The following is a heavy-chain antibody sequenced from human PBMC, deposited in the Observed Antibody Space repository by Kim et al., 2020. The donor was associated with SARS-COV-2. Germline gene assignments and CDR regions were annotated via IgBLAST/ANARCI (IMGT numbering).Heavy chain of an antibody. V-gene: IGHV1-8*01. J-gene: IGHJ5*02. CDR3: AREGRFDP. D-gene: IGHD3-10*01. CDR2: SGHT. Sequence: SGHTGYAQQFQGRVTMTRNSAISTAYMELSSLRSGDTAVYYCAREGRFDPWGQGTLVTVSS.